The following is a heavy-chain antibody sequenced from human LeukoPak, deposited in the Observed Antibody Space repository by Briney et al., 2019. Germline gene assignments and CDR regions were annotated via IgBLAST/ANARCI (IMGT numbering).Heavy chain of an antibody. CDR3: ARLRADSSGSYYFDY. V-gene: IGHV3-30*03. Sequence: GGSLRLSCAASGFTFSSYGMHWVRQAPGKGLEWVAVISYDGSNKYYADSVKGRFTISRDNSKNTLYLQTNSLRAEDTAVYYCARLRADSSGSYYFDYWGQGTLVTVSS. CDR2: ISYDGSNK. CDR1: GFTFSSYG. J-gene: IGHJ4*02. D-gene: IGHD3-22*01.